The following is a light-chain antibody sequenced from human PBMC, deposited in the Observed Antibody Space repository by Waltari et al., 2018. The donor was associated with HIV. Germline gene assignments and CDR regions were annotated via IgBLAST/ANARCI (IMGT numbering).Light chain of an antibody. CDR3: SSYTTTGPYVV. V-gene: IGLV2-14*03. Sequence: QSALAQPASVSGSLGQSIAIPCTGSTSDIAGYHYVSWYQQHAGDSPKLLIYDVRQRPSGVSDCFSGSRSGNTASLTISRLQTDDEADYFCSSYTTTGPYVVFGGGNKVAVL. CDR1: TSDIAGYHY. CDR2: DVR. J-gene: IGLJ2*01.